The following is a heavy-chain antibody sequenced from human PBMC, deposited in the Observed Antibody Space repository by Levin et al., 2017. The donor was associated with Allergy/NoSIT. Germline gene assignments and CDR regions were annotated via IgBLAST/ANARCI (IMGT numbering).Heavy chain of an antibody. D-gene: IGHD2-2*02. CDR3: ARPSCSSTSCYTYFDY. V-gene: IGHV5-51*01. CDR1: GYSFTSYW. J-gene: IGHJ4*02. CDR2: IYPGDSDT. Sequence: PGGSLRLSCKGSGYSFTSYWIGWVRQMPGKGLEWMGIIYPGDSDTRYSPSFQGQVTISADKSISTAYLQWSSLKASDTAMYYCARPSCSSTSCYTYFDYWGQGTLVTVSS.